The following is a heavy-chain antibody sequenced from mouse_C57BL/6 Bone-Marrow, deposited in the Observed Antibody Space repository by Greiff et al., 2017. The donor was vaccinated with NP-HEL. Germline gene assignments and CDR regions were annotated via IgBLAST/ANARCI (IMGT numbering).Heavy chain of an antibody. D-gene: IGHD2-3*01. V-gene: IGHV2-2*01. Sequence: QVQLKQSGPGLVQPSQSLSITCTVSGFSLTSYGVHWVRQSPGKGLEWLGVIWSGGSTDYNAAFISRLSISKDNSKSQVFFKMNSLQADDTAIYYCASPYDGYYLIAYWGQGTLVTVSA. CDR2: IWSGGST. J-gene: IGHJ3*01. CDR1: GFSLTSYG. CDR3: ASPYDGYYLIAY.